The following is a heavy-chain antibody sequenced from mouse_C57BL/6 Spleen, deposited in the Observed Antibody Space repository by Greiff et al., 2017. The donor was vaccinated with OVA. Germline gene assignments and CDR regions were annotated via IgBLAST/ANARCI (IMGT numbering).Heavy chain of an antibody. CDR3: AGYYGRDWYFDV. CDR1: GYAFTNYL. D-gene: IGHD1-1*01. Sequence: QVQLQQSGAELVRPGTSVKVSCKASGYAFTNYLIEWVKQRPGQGLEWIGVINPGSGGTNYNEKFKGKATLTADKSSSTAYMQLSSLTSEDSAVYFCAGYYGRDWYFDVWGTGTTVTVSS. V-gene: IGHV1-54*01. CDR2: INPGSGGT. J-gene: IGHJ1*03.